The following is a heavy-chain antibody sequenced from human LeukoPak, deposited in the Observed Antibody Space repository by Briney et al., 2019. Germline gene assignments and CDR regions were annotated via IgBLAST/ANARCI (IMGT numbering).Heavy chain of an antibody. Sequence: SETLSLTCTASGGSISSYYWSWIRQPAGKGLEWIGRIYTSGGTNYNPSLKSRVTMSVDTSKNQFSLKLSSVTAADTAVYYCARDLEQLVSYSNWFDPWGQGTLVTVSS. CDR1: GGSISSYY. CDR2: IYTSGGT. V-gene: IGHV4-4*07. D-gene: IGHD6-13*01. J-gene: IGHJ5*02. CDR3: ARDLEQLVSYSNWFDP.